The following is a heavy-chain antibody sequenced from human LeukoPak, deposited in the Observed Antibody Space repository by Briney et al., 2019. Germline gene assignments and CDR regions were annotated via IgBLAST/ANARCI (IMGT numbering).Heavy chain of an antibody. CDR2: INHSGST. V-gene: IGHV4-34*01. CDR3: ARSMITFGGVIAQNAFDI. J-gene: IGHJ4*02. CDR1: GGSFSGCY. D-gene: IGHD3-16*02. Sequence: PSETLSLTCAVYGGSFSGCYWSWIRQPPGKGLEWIGEINHSGSTNYNPSLKSRVTISVDTSKNQFSLKLSSVTAADTAVYYCARSMITFGGVIAQNAFDIWGQGTLVTVSS.